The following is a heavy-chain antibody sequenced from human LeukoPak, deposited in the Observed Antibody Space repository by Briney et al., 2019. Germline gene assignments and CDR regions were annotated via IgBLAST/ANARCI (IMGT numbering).Heavy chain of an antibody. CDR1: GGSISSSSYY. V-gene: IGHV4-39*01. Sequence: SETLSLACTVSGGSISSSSYYWGWIRQPPGEGLVWIRSIYYSGSNYYNPSLKSRVTISVDTSKNQFPLKLISVTAADTAGYYCARHVPPPGTTSDLGWFDPWGQGTLVTVSS. CDR2: IYYSGSN. CDR3: ARHVPPPGTTSDLGWFDP. D-gene: IGHD1-1*01. J-gene: IGHJ5*02.